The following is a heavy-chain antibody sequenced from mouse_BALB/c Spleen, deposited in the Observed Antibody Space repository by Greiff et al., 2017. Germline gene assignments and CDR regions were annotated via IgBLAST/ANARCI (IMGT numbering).Heavy chain of an antibody. V-gene: IGHV5-9-4*01. D-gene: IGHD1-1*01. CDR1: GFTFSSYA. CDR2: ISSGGSYT. Sequence: DVKLVESGGGLVKPGGSLKLSCAASGFTFSSYAMSWVRQSPEKRLEWVAEISSGGSYTYYPDTVTGRFTISRDNAKNTLYLEMSSLRSEDTAMYYCARVRDYGSTYYFDYWGQGTTLTVSS. J-gene: IGHJ2*01. CDR3: ARVRDYGSTYYFDY.